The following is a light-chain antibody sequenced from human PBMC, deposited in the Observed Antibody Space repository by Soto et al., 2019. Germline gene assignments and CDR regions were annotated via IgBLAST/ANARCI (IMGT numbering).Light chain of an antibody. CDR2: KGS. CDR3: QQYSDYSPT. V-gene: IGKV1-5*03. CDR1: QGISRW. Sequence: DIQMTQSPSTLSASVGDRVTITCRASQGISRWLAWYQQKPGGAPKVLIFKGSSLQIGVPSRFSGSGSGTEFTLTISSLQPDDFATYYCQQYSDYSPTFGQGTKV. J-gene: IGKJ1*01.